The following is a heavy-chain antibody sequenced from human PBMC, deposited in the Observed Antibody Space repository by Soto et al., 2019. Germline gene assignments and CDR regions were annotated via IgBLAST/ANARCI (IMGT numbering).Heavy chain of an antibody. J-gene: IGHJ6*02. CDR3: ARDFGVGAVARRYYYYGMDV. CDR1: GYTFTSYG. V-gene: IGHV1-18*01. CDR2: ISAYNGTA. Sequence: ASVKVSCKASGYTFTSYGISWVRQAPGQGLEWMGWISAYNGTANYAQKFQGRVTITADESTSTAYMELSSLRSEDTAVYYCARDFGVGAVARRYYYYGMDVWGQGTTVTVSS. D-gene: IGHD6-19*01.